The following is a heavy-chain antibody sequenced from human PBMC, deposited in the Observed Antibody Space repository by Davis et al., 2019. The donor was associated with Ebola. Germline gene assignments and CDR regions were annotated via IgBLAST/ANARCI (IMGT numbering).Heavy chain of an antibody. CDR1: GYTFTSYY. CDR3: ARELGRAAKSAVGGDY. J-gene: IGHJ4*02. CDR2: INPSGGST. Sequence: ASVKVSCKASGYTFTSYYMHWVRQAPGQGLEWMGIINPSGGSTSYAQKFQGRVTMTRDTSTSTVYMELSSLRSEDTAVYYCARELGRAAKSAVGGDYWGQGTLVTVSS. D-gene: IGHD6-19*01. V-gene: IGHV1-46*01.